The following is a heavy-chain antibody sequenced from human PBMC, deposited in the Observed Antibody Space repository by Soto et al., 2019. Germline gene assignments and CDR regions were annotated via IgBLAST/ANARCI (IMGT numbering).Heavy chain of an antibody. V-gene: IGHV1-69*13. CDR2: IIPIFGTA. J-gene: IGHJ4*02. D-gene: IGHD3-3*01. CDR3: ARGPPGYYDFWSGYYNY. Sequence: AAVKVSCKASGGTFSSYAISWVRQAPGQGLEWMGGIIPIFGTANYAQKFQGRVTITANDSTSTAYMELSSLRSEDTAVYYCARGPPGYYDFWSGYYNYWGQGTLVTVSS. CDR1: GGTFSSYA.